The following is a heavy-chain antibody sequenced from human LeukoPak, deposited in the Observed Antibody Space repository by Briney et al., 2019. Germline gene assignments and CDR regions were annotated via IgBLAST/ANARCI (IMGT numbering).Heavy chain of an antibody. D-gene: IGHD1-26*01. J-gene: IGHJ6*02. CDR1: GFTFSSYA. Sequence: QPGGSLRLSCAASGFTFSSYAMHWVRQAPGKGLEWVAVISYDGSNKYYADSVKGRFTISRDNSKNTLYLQMNSLRAEDTAVYYCARGVTIVGARGYYYYYGMDVWGQGTTVTVSS. V-gene: IGHV3-30-3*01. CDR3: ARGVTIVGARGYYYYYGMDV. CDR2: ISYDGSNK.